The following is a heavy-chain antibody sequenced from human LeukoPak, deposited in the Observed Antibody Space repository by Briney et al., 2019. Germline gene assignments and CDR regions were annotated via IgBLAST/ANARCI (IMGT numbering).Heavy chain of an antibody. J-gene: IGHJ4*02. CDR2: LPGIGDST. CDR1: GFTFSSYA. CDR3: AKDDPITMVPLAY. D-gene: IGHD3-10*01. Sequence: SGGTLRRSCAAAGFTFSSYARGRLRPAPGKGLEWVSALPGIGDSTYHADSVKDRFTISRDNPKHTLYLQMNSLRAEDTAVYYCAKDDPITMVPLAYWGQGPLVTGSS. V-gene: IGHV3-23*01.